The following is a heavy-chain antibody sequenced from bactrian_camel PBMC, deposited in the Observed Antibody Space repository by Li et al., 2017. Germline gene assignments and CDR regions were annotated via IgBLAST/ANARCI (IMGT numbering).Heavy chain of an antibody. CDR3: ASPQGVYGPSRNGFEY. J-gene: IGHJ4*01. V-gene: IGHV3S53*01. CDR2: IDGTGDT. Sequence: HVQLVESGGGSVQGGESLRLSCEISLYIYGSYCMGWFRQAPGKRRGAVATIDGTGDTGYADSVKGRFTISRDNAKNTVYLQMNSLKSEDTTLYYCASPQGVYGPSRNGFEYWGQGTQVTVS. D-gene: IGHD1*01. CDR1: LYIYGSYC.